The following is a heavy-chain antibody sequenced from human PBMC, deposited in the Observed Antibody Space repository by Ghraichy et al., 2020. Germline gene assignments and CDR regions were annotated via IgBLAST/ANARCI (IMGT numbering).Heavy chain of an antibody. CDR2: IYYSGST. D-gene: IGHD3-9*01. CDR3: ARARYFDWSIDY. J-gene: IGHJ4*02. V-gene: IGHV4-30-4*01. CDR1: GGSISSGDYY. Sequence: SETLSLTCTVSGGSISSGDYYWSWIRQPPGKGLEWIGYIYYSGSTYYNPSLKSRVTISVDTSKNQFSLKLSSVTAADTAVYYCARARYFDWSIDYWGQGTLVTVSS.